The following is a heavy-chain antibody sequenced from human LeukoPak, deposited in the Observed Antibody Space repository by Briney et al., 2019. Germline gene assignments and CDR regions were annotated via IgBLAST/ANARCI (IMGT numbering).Heavy chain of an antibody. CDR1: GGSFSGYY. D-gene: IGHD3-10*01. CDR3: ARHARSYYYGSGNMDV. CDR2: INHSGST. J-gene: IGHJ6*03. Sequence: SETLSLTCAVYGGSFSGYYWSWIRQPPGKGLEWIGEINHSGSTNYNPSLKSPVTISVDTSKNQFSPKLSSATAADTAVYYCARHARSYYYGSGNMDVWGKGTTVTVSS. V-gene: IGHV4-34*01.